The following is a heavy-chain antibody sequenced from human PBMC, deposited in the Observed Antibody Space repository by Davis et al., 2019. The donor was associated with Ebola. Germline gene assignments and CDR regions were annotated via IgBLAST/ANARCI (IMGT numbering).Heavy chain of an antibody. V-gene: IGHV1-18*01. CDR1: GYTFTSYG. D-gene: IGHD1-1*01. Sequence: ASVKVSCKASGYTFTSYGISWVRQAPGQGLEWMGWISAYNGNTNYAQKLQGRVTMTTDTSTSTAYMELRSLRSDDTAVYYCARDMGSTVGFIMQTDYWGQGTLVTVSS. CDR3: ARDMGSTVGFIMQTDY. CDR2: ISAYNGNT. J-gene: IGHJ4*02.